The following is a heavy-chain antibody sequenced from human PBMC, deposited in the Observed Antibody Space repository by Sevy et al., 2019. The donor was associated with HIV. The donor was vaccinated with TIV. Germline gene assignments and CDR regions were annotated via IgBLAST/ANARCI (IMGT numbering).Heavy chain of an antibody. CDR2: ISGYSGNT. Sequence: ASVKVSFKASGYTFTNYGIHWVRQAPGQGLEWMGWISGYSGNTNYAQKFQGRVTMTTDTSTAYMELRSLRSDDTAVYYCARGTGDHYYMDVWAKGTTVTVSS. CDR1: GYTFTNYG. V-gene: IGHV1-18*01. D-gene: IGHD7-27*01. J-gene: IGHJ6*03. CDR3: ARGTGDHYYMDV.